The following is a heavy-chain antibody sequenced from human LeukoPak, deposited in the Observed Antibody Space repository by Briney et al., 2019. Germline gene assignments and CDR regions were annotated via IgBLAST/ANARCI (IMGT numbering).Heavy chain of an antibody. CDR1: GYTFTSYG. D-gene: IGHD3-10*01. CDR3: ARAVGGDGSGSL. Sequence: GASVKVSCKTSGYTFTSYGISWVRQAPGQGLEWMGWISAYNGNTHSAQKLQGRVTMTTDTSTSTAYMELRSLRSGDTAVYYCARAVGGDGSGSLWGPGTLVTVSS. CDR2: ISAYNGNT. V-gene: IGHV1-18*01. J-gene: IGHJ4*02.